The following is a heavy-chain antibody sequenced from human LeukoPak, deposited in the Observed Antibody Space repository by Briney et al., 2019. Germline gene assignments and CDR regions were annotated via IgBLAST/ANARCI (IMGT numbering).Heavy chain of an antibody. CDR2: ISGSGGST. V-gene: IGHV3-23*01. CDR3: AKGLVVVPAAPNWFDP. J-gene: IGHJ5*02. D-gene: IGHD2-2*01. CDR1: RFTFSSYA. Sequence: GGSLRLSCAASRFTFSSYAMSWVRQAPGKGLEWVSAISGSGGSTYYADSVKGRFTISRDNSKNTLYLQMNSLRAEDTAVYYCAKGLVVVPAAPNWFDPWGQGTLVTVSS.